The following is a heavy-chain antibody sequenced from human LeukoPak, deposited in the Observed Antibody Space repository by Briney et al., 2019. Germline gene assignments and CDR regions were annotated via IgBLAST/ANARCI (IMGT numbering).Heavy chain of an antibody. Sequence: SVNVSCKASGGTFSSYAISWVRQAPGQGLEWMGGIIPIFGTANYAQKFQGRVTITTDESTSTAYMELSSLRSEDTAVYYCARDFFRYSSSWFSFDYWGQGTLVTVSS. J-gene: IGHJ4*02. D-gene: IGHD6-13*01. CDR2: IIPIFGTA. V-gene: IGHV1-69*05. CDR3: ARDFFRYSSSWFSFDY. CDR1: GGTFSSYA.